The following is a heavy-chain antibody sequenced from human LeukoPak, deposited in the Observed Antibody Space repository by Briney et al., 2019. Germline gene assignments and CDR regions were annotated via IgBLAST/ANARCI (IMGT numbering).Heavy chain of an antibody. Sequence: GGSLRLSCAASGFTFSSYGMHWVRQAPGKGLEWVAVIWHDGTQKYYAESVKGRFSISRDDSKNTVYLEMNSLRAEDTAVYYCGRDWRTESADYWGQGTLLTVSS. D-gene: IGHD3-3*01. V-gene: IGHV3-33*01. CDR1: GFTFSSYG. J-gene: IGHJ4*02. CDR3: GRDWRTESADY. CDR2: IWHDGTQK.